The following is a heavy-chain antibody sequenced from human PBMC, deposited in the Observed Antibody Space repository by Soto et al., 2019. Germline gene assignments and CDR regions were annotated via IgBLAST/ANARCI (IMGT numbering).Heavy chain of an antibody. V-gene: IGHV1-2*02. Sequence: QVQLVQSGAEVKKPGASVKVSCKASGYTFTAYYMHWLRQAPGQGLEWMGWINPNSGGTNYAQRFQGRVTMTNDTSISTTYMELRSLGSDDTAVYYCARGDFDRSGNYNAGWFAPWGQGTLVTVSS. CDR1: GYTFTAYY. J-gene: IGHJ5*02. CDR2: INPNSGGT. CDR3: ARGDFDRSGNYNAGWFAP. D-gene: IGHD3-22*01.